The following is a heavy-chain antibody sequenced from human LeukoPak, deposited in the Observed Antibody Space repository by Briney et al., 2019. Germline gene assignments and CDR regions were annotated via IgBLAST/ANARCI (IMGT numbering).Heavy chain of an antibody. CDR3: ARVTYYYYMDV. J-gene: IGHJ6*03. CDR1: GFTFSSYS. V-gene: IGHV3-48*01. CDR2: ISSSSSTT. Sequence: GGSLRLSCAASGFTFSSYSMNWVRQAPGKGLERVSYISSSSSTTYYADSVKGRFTISRDNAKNSLYLQMNSLRAEDTAVYYCARVTYYYYMDVWGKGTTVTVSS.